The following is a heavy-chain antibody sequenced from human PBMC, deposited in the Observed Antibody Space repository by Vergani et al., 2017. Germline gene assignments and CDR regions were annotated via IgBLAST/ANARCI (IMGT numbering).Heavy chain of an antibody. CDR2: IYHSGST. D-gene: IGHD6-6*01. J-gene: IGHJ4*02. CDR3: AREEGRSSIDY. V-gene: IGHV4-38-2*01. CDR1: GYSISSGYY. Sequence: QVQLQESGPGLVKPSETLSLTCAVSGYSISSGYYWGWIRQPPGKGLEWIGSIYHSGSTYYNPSLKSRVTISVDTSKNQFSLKLSSVTAADTAVYYCAREEGRSSIDYWGQGTLVTVSS.